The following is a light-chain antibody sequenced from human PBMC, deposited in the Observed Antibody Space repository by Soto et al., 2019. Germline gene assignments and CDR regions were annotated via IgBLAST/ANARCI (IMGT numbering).Light chain of an antibody. CDR1: QSLLHSNGYTY. J-gene: IGKJ3*01. Sequence: DIVMTQSPLSLPVTPGEPASISCRSSQSLLHSNGYTYLDWYLQKPGQSPQLLIYLGSNRASGVPARFSCSGSGTDFTLKISRVEAEDVGVYYCMQALPTPRTFGPGTKVDIK. V-gene: IGKV2-28*01. CDR3: MQALPTPRT. CDR2: LGS.